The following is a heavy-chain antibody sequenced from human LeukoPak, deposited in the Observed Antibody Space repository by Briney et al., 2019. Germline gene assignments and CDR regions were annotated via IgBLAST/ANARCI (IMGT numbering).Heavy chain of an antibody. CDR2: INHSGST. CDR3: ARATRRGGATLTH. Sequence: SETLSLTCAVYGGFFSGYYWSWIRQPPGKGLEWIGEINHSGSTNYNPSLKSRVTISVDTSKNQFSLKLSSVTAADTAVYYCARATRRGGATLTHWGQGTLVTVSS. J-gene: IGHJ4*02. D-gene: IGHD1-26*01. V-gene: IGHV4-34*01. CDR1: GGFFSGYY.